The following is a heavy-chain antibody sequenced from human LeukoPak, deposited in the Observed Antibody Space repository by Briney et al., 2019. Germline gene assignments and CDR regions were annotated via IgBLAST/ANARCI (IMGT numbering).Heavy chain of an antibody. Sequence: PGGSLILSCAASGFTFSSYVMSWVRQAPGKGLEWVSTISGSGGSTYYADSVKGRFTISRDNPKNTLSLQMNSLRAEDTAVYYCAKGSAYADFWGQGTLVTVSS. J-gene: IGHJ4*02. CDR3: AKGSAYADF. CDR2: ISGSGGST. D-gene: IGHD3-3*01. V-gene: IGHV3-23*01. CDR1: GFTFSSYV.